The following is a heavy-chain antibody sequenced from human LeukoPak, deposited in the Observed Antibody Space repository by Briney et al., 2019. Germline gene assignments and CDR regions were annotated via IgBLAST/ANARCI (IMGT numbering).Heavy chain of an antibody. J-gene: IGHJ4*02. Sequence: SETLSLTCTVSGVSISSSNSYWGWIRQPPGKGLEWIGSIYYSGNTYYNASLKSQVSISIDTSKNQFSLRLSSVTAADTAVYYCATQMLLCHYYWGQGTLVTVSS. CDR3: ATQMLLCHYY. CDR2: IYYSGNT. CDR1: GVSISSSNSY. V-gene: IGHV4-39*01. D-gene: IGHD3-10*01.